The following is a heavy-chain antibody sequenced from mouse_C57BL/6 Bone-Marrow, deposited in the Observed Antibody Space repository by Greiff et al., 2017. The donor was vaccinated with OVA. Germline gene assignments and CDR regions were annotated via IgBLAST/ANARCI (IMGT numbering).Heavy chain of an antibody. CDR3: ATPYGNYEGYYAMDY. D-gene: IGHD2-1*01. V-gene: IGHV1-74*01. CDR2: IHPSDSDT. Sequence: QVQLQQPGAELVKPGASVKVSCKASGYTFTSYWMHWVKQRPGQGLEWIGRIHPSDSDTNYNQKFKGKATLTVDKSSSTAYMQLSSLTSEDSAVYYCATPYGNYEGYYAMDYWGQGTSVTVSS. CDR1: GYTFTSYW. J-gene: IGHJ4*01.